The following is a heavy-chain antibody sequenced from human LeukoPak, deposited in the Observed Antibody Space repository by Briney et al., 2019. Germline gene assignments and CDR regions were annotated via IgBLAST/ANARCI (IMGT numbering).Heavy chain of an antibody. CDR2: MNPNSGNT. CDR1: GYTFTSYD. V-gene: IGHV1-8*01. D-gene: IGHD3-10*01. CDR3: ARRLTMVRGGVGY. J-gene: IGHJ4*02. Sequence: ASVKVSCTASGYTFTSYDINWVRQATGQGLEWMGWMNPNSGNTGYAQNFQGRVTMTRNTSISTAYMELSSLRSEDTAVYYCARRLTMVRGGVGYWGQGTLVTVSS.